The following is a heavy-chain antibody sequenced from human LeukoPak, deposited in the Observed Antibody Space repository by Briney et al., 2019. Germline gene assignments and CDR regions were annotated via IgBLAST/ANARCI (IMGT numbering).Heavy chain of an antibody. V-gene: IGHV1-69*13. CDR2: IIPIFGTA. CDR1: GGTFSSYA. CDR3: ARGVDFWSPFDP. D-gene: IGHD3-3*01. Sequence: GASVKVSCKASGGTFSSYAISWVRQGPGQGLEWMGGIIPIFGTAKFAQRYQGRVTITADESTSTAYMELSSLRSEDTAVYYCARGVDFWSPFDPWGQGTLVTVSS. J-gene: IGHJ5*02.